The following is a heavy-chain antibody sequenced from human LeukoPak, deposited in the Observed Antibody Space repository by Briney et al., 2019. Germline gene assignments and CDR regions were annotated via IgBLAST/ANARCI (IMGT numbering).Heavy chain of an antibody. CDR1: GYTFTDYY. J-gene: IGHJ1*01. D-gene: IGHD6-13*01. CDR2: INPKSGDT. Sequence: ASVKVSCKASGYTFTDYYMHWVRQAPGQGLEWMGWINPKSGDTKYAQESQGWVTMTRDTSTSTAYIVQSRSRSDDTTMYYCARGSPVAAAGTAYFHHWGQGTLVTVSS. V-gene: IGHV1-2*04. CDR3: ARGSPVAAAGTAYFHH.